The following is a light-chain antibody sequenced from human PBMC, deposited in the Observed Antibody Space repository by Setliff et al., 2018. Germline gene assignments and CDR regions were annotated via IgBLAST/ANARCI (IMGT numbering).Light chain of an antibody. V-gene: IGLV1-40*01. CDR1: RFNIGAGYD. CDR2: DNT. Sequence: QSVLTQPPSVSGAPGQRVTISCTGSRFNIGAGYDVHWYQQLPGTAPKLLIYDNTYRPSGVPDRFSGSKSATSATLAITRLQAEDEADYYCQPYDSSLHSVEFGGGTKVTVL. J-gene: IGLJ2*01. CDR3: QPYDSSLHSVE.